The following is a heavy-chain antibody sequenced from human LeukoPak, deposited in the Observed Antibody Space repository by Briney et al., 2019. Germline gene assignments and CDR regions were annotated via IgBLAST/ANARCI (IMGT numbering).Heavy chain of an antibody. CDR1: GFTFSSCN. CDR3: AKGSGDGYDYVWGSYRQYYFDY. CDR2: ISGNGGRT. D-gene: IGHD3-16*02. Sequence: GGSLRLSCAASGFTFSSCNMNWVRQAPGKGLEWVSGISGNGGRTYYADSVKGRFTISRDNFKNTLYLQMNSLRVEDTAVYYCAKGSGDGYDYVWGSYRQYYFDYWGQGTLVTVSS. V-gene: IGHV3-23*01. J-gene: IGHJ4*02.